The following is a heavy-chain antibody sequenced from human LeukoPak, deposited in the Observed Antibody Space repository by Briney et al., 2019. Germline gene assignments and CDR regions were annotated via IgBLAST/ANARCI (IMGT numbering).Heavy chain of an antibody. CDR1: GYTFTGYY. CDR2: INPNSGGT. J-gene: IGHJ5*02. V-gene: IGHV1-2*06. CDR3: ARRQNYYDSSAVGYWFDP. Sequence: PSVKVSCKASGYTFTGYYMHWVRQAPGQGLEWMGRINPNSGGTNYAQKFQGRVTMTRDTSISTAYMELSRLRSDDTAVYYCARRQNYYDSSAVGYWFDPWGQGTLVTVSS. D-gene: IGHD3-22*01.